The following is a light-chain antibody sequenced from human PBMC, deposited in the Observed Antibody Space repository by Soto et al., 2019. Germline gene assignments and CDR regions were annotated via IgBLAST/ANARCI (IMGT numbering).Light chain of an antibody. CDR2: GIS. V-gene: IGKV3D-7*01. CDR1: HSVISIY. J-gene: IGKJ5*01. Sequence: VLSLSPGTLSFSPGESVKLACRASHSVISIYFAWYQQKPGQSPRLLIYGISTRATGVPARFSGTGSGTEFTLTIDSLQSENSAVYYCPPHTQSPIT. CDR3: PPHTQSPIT.